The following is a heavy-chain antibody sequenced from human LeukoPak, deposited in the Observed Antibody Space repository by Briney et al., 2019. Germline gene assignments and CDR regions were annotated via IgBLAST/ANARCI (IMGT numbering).Heavy chain of an antibody. CDR3: ARETNGYYDH. V-gene: IGHV4-61*02. CDR1: GGFISSGSYY. Sequence: SETLSLTXTVSGGFISSGSYYWSWIRQPAGKGLEWIGRIYPSGSTNYNPSLKSRVTISVDTSKNQFSLKLSSVTAANTAVYFCARETNGYYDHWGQGTLVTVSS. J-gene: IGHJ4*02. D-gene: IGHD3-22*01. CDR2: IYPSGST.